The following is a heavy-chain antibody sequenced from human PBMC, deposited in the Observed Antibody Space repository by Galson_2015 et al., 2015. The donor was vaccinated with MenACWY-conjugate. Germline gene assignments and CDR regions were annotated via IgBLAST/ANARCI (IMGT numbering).Heavy chain of an antibody. D-gene: IGHD2-21*01. V-gene: IGHV3-53*01. Sequence: SLRLSCAASGFSVTSHFMGWVRQAPGKGLEWVALLYDDGTSRYADSVKGRFTISRDTLRNSLSLQMHGLRAEDTAMYFCAKIVRPPFVPYFDSWGEGTLVFVS. CDR1: GFSVTSHF. J-gene: IGHJ4*02. CDR3: AKIVRPPFVPYFDS. CDR2: LYDDGTS.